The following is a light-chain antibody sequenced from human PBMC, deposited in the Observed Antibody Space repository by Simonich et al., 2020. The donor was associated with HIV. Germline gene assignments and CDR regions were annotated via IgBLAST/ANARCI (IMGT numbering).Light chain of an antibody. CDR3: QQYYNFPS. J-gene: IGKJ3*01. Sequence: DIQMTQSPSSLSASVGDRVTITCRASQTITSYLNWYQQKPGKAPKLLIYAASSLQSVVPSRFSGSGSGTNFTLTISCLQSEDFATYYCQQYYNFPSFGPGTKVDVK. CDR2: AAS. CDR1: QTITSY. V-gene: IGKV1-39*01.